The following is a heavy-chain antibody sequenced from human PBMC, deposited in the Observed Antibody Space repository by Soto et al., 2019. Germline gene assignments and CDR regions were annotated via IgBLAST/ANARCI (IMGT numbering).Heavy chain of an antibody. CDR1: GDSLTASYSN. J-gene: IGHJ4*02. CDR2: FYYSGTT. CDR3: AKLVRDDVRRSDLDH. V-gene: IGHV4-39*01. Sequence: XGTLSLTCTVSGDSLTASYSNGAWIRQPPGKGLEWIGTFYYSGTTSQNPPLRSRITISGDTSRNQFSLNLRSVTAADSGVYYCAKLVRDDVRRSDLDHWGQGTLVTVSS. D-gene: IGHD3-10*02.